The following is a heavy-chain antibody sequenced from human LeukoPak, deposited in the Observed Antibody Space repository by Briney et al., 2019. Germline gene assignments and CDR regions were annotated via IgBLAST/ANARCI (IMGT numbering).Heavy chain of an antibody. CDR2: INPDGSQK. CDR1: GLTFSGTW. D-gene: IGHD5-24*01. CDR3: AKLLETATTYDS. Sequence: GGSLRLSCEASGLTFSGTWMTWVAQAPGKGLEWVASINPDGSQKLYVDSVKGRFTISRDNTKGSLYLQMNSLGAEDTDMYYCAKLLETATTYDSWGQGTRVTVSS. J-gene: IGHJ4*02. V-gene: IGHV3-7*01.